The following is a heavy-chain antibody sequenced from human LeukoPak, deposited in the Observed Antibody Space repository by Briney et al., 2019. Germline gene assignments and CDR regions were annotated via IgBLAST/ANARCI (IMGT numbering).Heavy chain of an antibody. J-gene: IGHJ4*02. CDR2: IRDNGSTK. CDR3: AKDGLQYRSGSPYLAY. V-gene: IGHV3-30*02. Sequence: GGSLRLSCAASGFTFNNYGMHWVRQAPGKGLEWVAFIRDNGSTKYYGDSVKGRFTISRDKSKNTLYLQMNSLRAEDTAVYYCAKDGLQYRSGSPYLAYCGQGTLVTVSS. CDR1: GFTFNNYG. D-gene: IGHD6-19*01.